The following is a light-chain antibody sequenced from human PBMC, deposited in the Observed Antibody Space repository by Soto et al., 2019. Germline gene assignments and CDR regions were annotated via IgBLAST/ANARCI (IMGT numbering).Light chain of an antibody. Sequence: QSALTQPASVSGSPGQSITISCTGTSNDVGDYNYVSWYQHHPGKAPKLMIYEVSNRPSGVSNRFSGSKSGNTASLTISGLQSEDEADYYCSSYISSSTLVFGGGTKVTVL. V-gene: IGLV2-14*01. CDR3: SSYISSSTLV. CDR2: EVS. J-gene: IGLJ2*01. CDR1: SNDVGDYNY.